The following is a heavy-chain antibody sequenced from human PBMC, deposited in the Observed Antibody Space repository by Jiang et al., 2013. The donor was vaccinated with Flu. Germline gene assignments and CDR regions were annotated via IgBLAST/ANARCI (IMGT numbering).Heavy chain of an antibody. V-gene: IGHV1-46*01. D-gene: IGHD6-19*01. CDR2: ITPSGGVT. J-gene: IGHJ4*02. Sequence: KPGASVKVSCKASGYTFTSHKIQWVRQAPGQGLEWMGIITPSGGVTIYSQKLQGRVTMTRDTSTSTFYMELSSLRSEDTALYYCARDNNGWSVDYWGQGTLVTVSS. CDR3: ARDNNGWSVDY. CDR1: GYTFTSHK.